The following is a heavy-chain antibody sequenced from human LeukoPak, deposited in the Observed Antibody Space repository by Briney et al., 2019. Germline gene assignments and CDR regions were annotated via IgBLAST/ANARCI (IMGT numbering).Heavy chain of an antibody. CDR2: IKPDSGAT. V-gene: IGHV1-2*02. D-gene: IGHD4/OR15-4a*01. J-gene: IGHJ4*02. CDR3: ARDHDYGPDY. Sequence: AGVKVCFKTAAYSFTVNYQNRMRQAPGQGLEWMGWIKPDSGATTCAQNFQSRVTMTSDTSSNTAYMELSSLTSDYTAMYYCARDHDYGPDYWGQGTLVTVSA. CDR1: AYSFTVNY.